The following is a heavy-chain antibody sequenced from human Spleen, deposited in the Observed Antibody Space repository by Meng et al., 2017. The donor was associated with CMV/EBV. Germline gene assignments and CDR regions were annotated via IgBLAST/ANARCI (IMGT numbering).Heavy chain of an antibody. CDR2: IRSKAYDGTT. CDR1: GFTFGYYA. J-gene: IGHJ6*02. D-gene: IGHD4-17*01. Sequence: GESLKISCTASGFTFGYYAMSWVRQAPGKGLEWVGFIRSKAYDGTTQYAASVKGRFTISRDDSNSIAYLQMNSLKTEDTAVYYCARDLYGDYTGQNYGLDVWGQGTTVTVSS. V-gene: IGHV3-49*04. CDR3: ARDLYGDYTGQNYGLDV.